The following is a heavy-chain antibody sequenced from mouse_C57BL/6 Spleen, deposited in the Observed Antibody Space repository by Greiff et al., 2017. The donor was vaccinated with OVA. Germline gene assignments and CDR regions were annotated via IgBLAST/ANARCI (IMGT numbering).Heavy chain of an antibody. CDR3: ARGRTTVVADY. CDR1: GYTFTDYY. D-gene: IGHD1-1*01. J-gene: IGHJ2*01. V-gene: IGHV1-26*01. Sequence: VQLQQSGPELVKPGASVKISCKASGYTFTDYYMNWVKQSHGKSLEWIGDINPNNGGTSYHQKFKGKATLTVDKSSSTAYMELRSLTSEDSAVDYWARGRTTVVADYWGQGTTLTVSS. CDR2: INPNNGGT.